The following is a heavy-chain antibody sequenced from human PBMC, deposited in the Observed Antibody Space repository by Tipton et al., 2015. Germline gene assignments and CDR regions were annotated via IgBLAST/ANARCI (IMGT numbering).Heavy chain of an antibody. V-gene: IGHV3-33*06. CDR1: GFTFSNSG. J-gene: IGHJ4*02. D-gene: IGHD3-22*01. CDR3: VKDGYYYDSGGYSPLDY. CDR2: IWYDGSNK. Sequence: SLRLSCAASGFTFSNSGMHWVRQAPGKGLEWVAVIWYDGSNKYYADSVKGRFTISRDNSKNTLYLQMNSLRAEDTAVYYCVKDGYYYDSGGYSPLDYWGQGTLVTVSS.